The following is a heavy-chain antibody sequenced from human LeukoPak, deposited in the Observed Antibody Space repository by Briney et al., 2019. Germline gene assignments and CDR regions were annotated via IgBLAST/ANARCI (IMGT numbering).Heavy chain of an antibody. Sequence: GGSLRLSCAASGFTFSSYSMNWVRQAPGKGLEWVSGINWNGVSTGFADSVKSRFTISRDNAKNSLYLQMNSLRAEDTALYYCAILTRTPFDSWGQGTQVTVSS. J-gene: IGHJ4*02. CDR3: AILTRTPFDS. D-gene: IGHD1-7*01. V-gene: IGHV3-20*04. CDR2: INWNGVST. CDR1: GFTFSSYS.